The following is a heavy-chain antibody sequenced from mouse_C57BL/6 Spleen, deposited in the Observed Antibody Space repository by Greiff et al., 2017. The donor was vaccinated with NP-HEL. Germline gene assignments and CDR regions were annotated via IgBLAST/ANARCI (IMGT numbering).Heavy chain of an antibody. Sequence: EVNVVESGGGLVKPGGSLKLSCAASGFTFSDYGMHWVRQAPEKGLEWVAYISSGSSTIYYADTVKGRFTISRDNAKNTLFLQMTSLRSEDTAMYYCARNWILYAMDYWGQGTSVTVSS. J-gene: IGHJ4*01. CDR2: ISSGSSTI. V-gene: IGHV5-17*01. CDR1: GFTFSDYG. CDR3: ARNWILYAMDY. D-gene: IGHD4-1*01.